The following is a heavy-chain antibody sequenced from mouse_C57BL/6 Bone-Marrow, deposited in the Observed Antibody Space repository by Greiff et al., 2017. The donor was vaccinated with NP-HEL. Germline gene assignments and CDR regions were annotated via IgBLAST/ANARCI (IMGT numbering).Heavy chain of an antibody. CDR3: ARRDYYGSSYAAMYY. J-gene: IGHJ4*01. CDR2: IDPSDSYT. Sequence: QVQLKQPGAELVKPGASVKLSCKASGYTFTSYWMQWVKQRPGQGLEWIGEIDPSDSYTNYNQKFKGKATLTVDTSSSTAYMQLSSLTSEDSAVYYCARRDYYGSSYAAMYYWGQGTSVTVSS. D-gene: IGHD1-1*01. CDR1: GYTFTSYW. V-gene: IGHV1-50*01.